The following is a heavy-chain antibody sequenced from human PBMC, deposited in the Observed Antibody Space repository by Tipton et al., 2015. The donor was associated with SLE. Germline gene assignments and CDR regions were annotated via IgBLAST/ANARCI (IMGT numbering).Heavy chain of an antibody. J-gene: IGHJ5*02. CDR1: GYTFTSYA. CDR3: ARGRAYGSGSYYNAWFDP. CDR2: INAGNGIT. D-gene: IGHD3-10*01. Sequence: QVQLVQSGAEVKKPGASVKVSCKASGYTFTSYAMHWVRQAPGQRLEWMGWINAGNGITKYSQEFQGRVTITRDASASTGYMEVSSLRSEDMAVYYCARGRAYGSGSYYNAWFDPWGQGTLVIVSS. V-gene: IGHV1-3*03.